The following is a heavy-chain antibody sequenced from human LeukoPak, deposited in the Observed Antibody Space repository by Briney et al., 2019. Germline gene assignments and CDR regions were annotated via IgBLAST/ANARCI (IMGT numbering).Heavy chain of an antibody. CDR1: GYSFTSYW. V-gene: IGHV5-51*01. Sequence: GESLKISCKGSGYSFTSYWIGWVRQMPGKGLEWMGIIYPGDSDTRYSPSFQGLVTISADKSISTAYLQWSSLKASDTAMYYCARYGYSSGWYFDYWGQGTLVTVSS. D-gene: IGHD6-19*01. J-gene: IGHJ4*02. CDR2: IYPGDSDT. CDR3: ARYGYSSGWYFDY.